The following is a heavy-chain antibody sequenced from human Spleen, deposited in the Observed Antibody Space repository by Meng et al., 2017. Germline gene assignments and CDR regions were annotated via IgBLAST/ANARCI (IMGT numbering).Heavy chain of an antibody. CDR1: GGTFSNYA. CDR2: IIPMFVTG. CDR3: ARDPIRGSSGYYPNWYFDL. D-gene: IGHD3-22*01. J-gene: IGHJ2*01. V-gene: IGHV1-69*13. Sequence: SVKVSCKASGGTFSNYAISWVRQAPGQGLEWMGGIIPMFVTGNYAQKFQGRVTITADESTSTAYMELSSLRSEDTAVYYCARDPIRGSSGYYPNWYFDLWGRGTLVTVSS.